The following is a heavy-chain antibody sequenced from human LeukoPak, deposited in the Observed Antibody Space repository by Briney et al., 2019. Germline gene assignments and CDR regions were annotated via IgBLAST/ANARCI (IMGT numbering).Heavy chain of an antibody. J-gene: IGHJ3*02. CDR1: GYTLTELS. Sequence: ASVKVSCKVSGYTLTELSMHWVRQAPGKGLEWMGGFDPEDGETIYAQKFQGRVTMTEDTSTDTAYMELSSLRSEDTAVYYCATLTTEYNAFDIWGQGTMVTVSS. CDR3: ATLTTEYNAFDI. D-gene: IGHD4-11*01. V-gene: IGHV1-24*01. CDR2: FDPEDGET.